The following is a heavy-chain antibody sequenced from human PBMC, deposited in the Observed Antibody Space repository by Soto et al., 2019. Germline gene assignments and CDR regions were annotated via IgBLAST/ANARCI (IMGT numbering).Heavy chain of an antibody. J-gene: IGHJ6*02. Sequence: GASVKVSCKASGYTFTSYDINWVRQATGQGLEWMGWMNPNSGNTGYAQKFQGRVTMTRNTSISTAYMELSSLRSEDTAVYYCARGGGPYYYYYYGMDVWGQGTTVTVSS. D-gene: IGHD1-26*01. CDR3: ARGGGPYYYYYYGMDV. CDR2: MNPNSGNT. CDR1: GYTFTSYD. V-gene: IGHV1-8*01.